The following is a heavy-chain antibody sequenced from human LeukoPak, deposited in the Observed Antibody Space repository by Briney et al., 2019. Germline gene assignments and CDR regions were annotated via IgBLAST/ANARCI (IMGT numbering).Heavy chain of an antibody. CDR1: GYTLTELS. D-gene: IGHD3-10*01. J-gene: IGHJ4*02. Sequence: ASVKVSCKVSGYTLTELSMHWVRKAPGKGLEWMGGSDPEDGETIYAQKFQGRVTMTEDTSTDTAYMEMSSLRSEDTAVYYCATGQLLWFGESIFDYWGQGTLVTVSS. CDR2: SDPEDGET. CDR3: ATGQLLWFGESIFDY. V-gene: IGHV1-24*01.